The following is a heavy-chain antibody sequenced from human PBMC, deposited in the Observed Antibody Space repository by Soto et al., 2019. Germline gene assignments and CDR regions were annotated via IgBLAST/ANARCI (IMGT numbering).Heavy chain of an antibody. CDR2: TYYRSKWYN. J-gene: IGHJ5*02. D-gene: IGHD2-21*01. V-gene: IGHV6-1*01. CDR3: ASEGFLRIYSAYSCFDP. CDR1: GDSVSSDRAA. Sequence: SQTLSLTCAISGDSVSSDRAAWNWIRQSPSRGLEWLGRTYYRSKWYNDYAVSVKSRITISADTSNNQFSLRLNSVTPEDTAVYYCASEGFLRIYSAYSCFDPWGQGPLVTVSS.